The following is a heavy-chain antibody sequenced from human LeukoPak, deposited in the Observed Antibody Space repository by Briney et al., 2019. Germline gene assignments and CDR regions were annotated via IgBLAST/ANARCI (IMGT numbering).Heavy chain of an antibody. CDR3: ATDSYDCT. D-gene: IGHD2-21*02. CDR2: IRSNSDGGTI. Sequence: GGSLRLSCAASGFTFNYYAMTWVRRAPGKGLEWVGRIRSNSDGGTIDYAASVKDRFTLSRDDSKNTLYLQLNSLQTADTAVYYCATDSYDCTWGQGALVTVSS. J-gene: IGHJ5*02. CDR1: GFTFNYYA. V-gene: IGHV3-15*01.